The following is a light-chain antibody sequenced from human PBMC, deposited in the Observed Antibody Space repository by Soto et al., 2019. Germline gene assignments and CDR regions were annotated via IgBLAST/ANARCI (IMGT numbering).Light chain of an antibody. J-gene: IGKJ1*01. CDR3: QPYDSLSWT. CDR2: DAS. Sequence: DIQMIQSPSSLSASIGDRVTITCQARQDISNSLNWYQQKPGKAPRILIYDASILHTGVPSTFSGSGSGTDFTFTITSLQPDDIATYYGQPYDSLSWTFGQVTKVEIK. CDR1: QDISNS. V-gene: IGKV1-33*01.